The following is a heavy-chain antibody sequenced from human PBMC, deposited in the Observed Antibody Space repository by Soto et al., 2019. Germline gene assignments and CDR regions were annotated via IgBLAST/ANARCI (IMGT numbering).Heavy chain of an antibody. Sequence: SETLSLTCTVSGGSIRSGSHYWSWIRQHPGKGLEWIGYIYYSGSTYYNPSLKGRITISISTSKNQFSLKLTSVTAADTAVYYCAREGGDGIDYWGQGTLATVS. J-gene: IGHJ4*02. CDR2: IYYSGST. CDR1: GGSIRSGSHY. V-gene: IGHV4-31*03. D-gene: IGHD3-16*01. CDR3: AREGGDGIDY.